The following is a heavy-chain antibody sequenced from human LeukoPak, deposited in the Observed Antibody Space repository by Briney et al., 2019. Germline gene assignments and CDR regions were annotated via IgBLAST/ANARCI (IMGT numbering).Heavy chain of an antibody. D-gene: IGHD6-6*01. J-gene: IGHJ4*02. CDR2: ISGYTGNT. V-gene: IGHV1-18*01. CDR1: GYTFISFG. Sequence: ASVKVSCKASGYTFISFGFSWVRQAPGQGPEWMGWISGYTGNTNYAQWFQGRVAMTTDTSTSTAYMELRTLRSDDTAVYYCVRDLNSAARSFFDYWGPGTLVAVSS. CDR3: VRDLNSAARSFFDY.